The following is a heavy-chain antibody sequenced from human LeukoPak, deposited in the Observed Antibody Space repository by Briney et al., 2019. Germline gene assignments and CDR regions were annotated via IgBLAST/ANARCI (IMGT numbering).Heavy chain of an antibody. V-gene: IGHV1-2*02. D-gene: IGHD3-10*01. CDR3: ARDLSYRYGRDDSGDYYFDY. CDR1: GYTFTGYY. Sequence: GASVKVSCKASGYTFTGYYMHWVRQAPGQGLEWMGWINPNSGGTNYAQKFQGRVTMTRDTSISTACMELSSLRSEDTAVYYCARDLSYRYGRDDSGDYYFDYWGQGTLVTVST. CDR2: INPNSGGT. J-gene: IGHJ4*02.